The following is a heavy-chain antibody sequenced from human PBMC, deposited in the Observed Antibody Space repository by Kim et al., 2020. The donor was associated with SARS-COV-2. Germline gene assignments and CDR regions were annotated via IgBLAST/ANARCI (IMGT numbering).Heavy chain of an antibody. CDR2: ISAYNGNT. V-gene: IGHV1-18*01. CDR1: GYTFTSYG. D-gene: IGHD3-3*01. CDR3: ASATAGAKAYDFWSGYPTPYYYGMDV. Sequence: ASVKVSCKASGYTFTSYGISWVRQAPGQGLEWMGWISAYNGNTNYAQKLQGRVTMTTDTSTSTAYMELRSLRSDDTAVYYCASATAGAKAYDFWSGYPTPYYYGMDVWGQGTTVTVSS. J-gene: IGHJ6*02.